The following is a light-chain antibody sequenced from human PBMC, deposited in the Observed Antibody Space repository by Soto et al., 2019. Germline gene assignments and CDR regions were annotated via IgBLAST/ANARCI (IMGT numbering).Light chain of an antibody. CDR3: QQYNNGPPDRT. CDR1: QSVGSN. V-gene: IGKV3-15*01. Sequence: EIVMTQSPATLSVSPGERATLSCRASQSVGSNLAWYQQKHDQAPRLLIYGASTRSTGIPARFSGSGSGTEFTLTISSMKSEDFATYFCQQYNNGPPDRTFCQGTKVEIK. CDR2: GAS. J-gene: IGKJ1*01.